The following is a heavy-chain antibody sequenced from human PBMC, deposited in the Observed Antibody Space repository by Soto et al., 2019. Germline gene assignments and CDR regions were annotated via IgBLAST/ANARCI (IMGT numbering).Heavy chain of an antibody. V-gene: IGHV1-69*13. CDR3: ARDLWLKDCANGLCYKGDQGGFDI. CDR1: GGTFSSYA. Sequence: SVKVSCKASGGTFSSYAISWVRQAPGQGLEWMGGIIPIFGTANYAQKFQGRDTITADESTSTAYMELSSQRCEDTAVYYCARDLWLKDCANGLCYKGDQGGFDIWGQGTMVTVSS. D-gene: IGHD2-8*01. CDR2: IIPIFGTA. J-gene: IGHJ3*02.